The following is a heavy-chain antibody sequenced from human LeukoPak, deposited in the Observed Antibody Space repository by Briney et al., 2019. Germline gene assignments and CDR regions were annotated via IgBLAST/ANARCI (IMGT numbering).Heavy chain of an antibody. Sequence: GRSLRLSCAASGFTLSSYAMHWVRQAPGKGLEWVAVISYDGSNKYYADSVKGRFTISRDNSKNTLYLQMNSLRAEDTAVYYCAREGKLGLLWFGESFDYWGQGTLVTVSS. V-gene: IGHV3-30-3*01. CDR3: AREGKLGLLWFGESFDY. CDR1: GFTLSSYA. D-gene: IGHD3-10*01. CDR2: ISYDGSNK. J-gene: IGHJ4*02.